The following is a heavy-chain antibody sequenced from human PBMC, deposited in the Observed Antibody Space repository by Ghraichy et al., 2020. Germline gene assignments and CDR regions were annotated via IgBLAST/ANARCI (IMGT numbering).Heavy chain of an antibody. CDR3: ARGPYYFDSRDYYFDC. Sequence: SETLSLTCAVYGGSLSGYYWIWIRQPPGKGLEWIGVINHSGTTNYNPSLKSRVTISVDTSKNQFSLGLSSVTAADTAVYYCARGPYYFDSRDYYFDCWGQGTLVTVSS. CDR2: INHSGTT. V-gene: IGHV4-34*01. J-gene: IGHJ4*02. CDR1: GGSLSGYY. D-gene: IGHD3-22*01.